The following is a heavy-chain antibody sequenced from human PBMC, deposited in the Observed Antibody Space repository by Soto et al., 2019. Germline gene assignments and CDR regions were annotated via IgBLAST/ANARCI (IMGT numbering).Heavy chain of an antibody. CDR2: INHSGST. Sequence: SETLSLTCAVYGGSFSGYYWSWIRQPPGKGLEWIGEINHSGSTNYNPSLKSRVTISVDTSKNQFSLKLSSVTAADTAVYYCARGEYGSGSYPLWFNYYYGMDVWGQGTTVTVSS. J-gene: IGHJ6*02. CDR1: GGSFSGYY. CDR3: ARGEYGSGSYPLWFNYYYGMDV. V-gene: IGHV4-34*01. D-gene: IGHD3-10*01.